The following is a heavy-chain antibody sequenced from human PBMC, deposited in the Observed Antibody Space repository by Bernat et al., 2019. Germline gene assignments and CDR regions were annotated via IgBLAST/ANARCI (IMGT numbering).Heavy chain of an antibody. V-gene: IGHV1-18*01. CDR2: ISAYNGNT. CDR3: ARVPHPDIFYYDSSGYLPAFDI. D-gene: IGHD3-22*01. Sequence: QVQLVQSGAEVKKPGASVKVSCKASGYTFTSYGISWVRQAPGQGLEWMGWISAYNGNTNYAQKLQGRVTLTPDTSTSTAYMGLRSLRSDDTAVYYCARVPHPDIFYYDSSGYLPAFDIWGQGTMVTVSS. J-gene: IGHJ3*02. CDR1: GYTFTSYG.